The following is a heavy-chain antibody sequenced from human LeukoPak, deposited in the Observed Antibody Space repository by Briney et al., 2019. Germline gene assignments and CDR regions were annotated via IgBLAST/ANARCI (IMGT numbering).Heavy chain of an antibody. D-gene: IGHD1-26*01. CDR1: GGSISSYY. Sequence: PSETLSLTCTVSGGSISSYYWSWIRQPPGKGLEWIGEVNHSGSTNYNPSLKSRVTISVDTSKNQFSLKLSSVTAADTAVYYCARVLVGATDYWGQGTLVTVSS. CDR2: VNHSGST. CDR3: ARVLVGATDY. J-gene: IGHJ4*02. V-gene: IGHV4-34*01.